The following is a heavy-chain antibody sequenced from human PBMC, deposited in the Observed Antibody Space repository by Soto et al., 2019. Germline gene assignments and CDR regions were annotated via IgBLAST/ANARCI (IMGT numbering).Heavy chain of an antibody. V-gene: IGHV1-3*01. CDR3: ARNYLTYYYDSSGPDY. CDR1: GYTFTRYT. CDR2: INPDNGNT. J-gene: IGHJ4*02. D-gene: IGHD3-22*01. Sequence: ASVKVSCKASGYTFTRYTMNWVRQAPGQRLEWMGWINPDNGNTKSSQKFQDRVIITRDTSASTAYMELSSLRSEDTAVYYCARNYLTYYYDSSGPDYWGQGTLVTVSS.